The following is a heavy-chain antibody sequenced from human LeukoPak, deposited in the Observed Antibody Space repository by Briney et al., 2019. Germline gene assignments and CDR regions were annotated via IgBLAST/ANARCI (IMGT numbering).Heavy chain of an antibody. J-gene: IGHJ4*02. Sequence: GGSLRLSCAASGFTFSSYGMHWVRQAPGKGLEWVAVISYDGSNKYYADSVKGRFTISRDNSKNTLYLQMNSLRAEDTAVYYCAKDFELRGVIILDYWGQGTLVTVSS. V-gene: IGHV3-30*18. CDR3: AKDFELRGVIILDY. CDR2: ISYDGSNK. CDR1: GFTFSSYG. D-gene: IGHD3-10*01.